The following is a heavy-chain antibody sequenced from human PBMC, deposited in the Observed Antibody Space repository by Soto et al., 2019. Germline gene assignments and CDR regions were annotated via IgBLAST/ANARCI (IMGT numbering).Heavy chain of an antibody. D-gene: IGHD4-4*01. CDR1: GFTFSSYA. CDR3: AKDEGTTVTTSWLDP. V-gene: IGHV3-23*01. J-gene: IGHJ5*02. CDR2: ISGSGGST. Sequence: PGGSLRLSCAASGFTFSSYAMSWVRQAPGKGLEWVSAISGSGGSTYYADSVKGRLTISRDNSKNTLYLQMNSLRAEDTAVYYCAKDEGTTVTTSWLDPWGQGXLVTVHS.